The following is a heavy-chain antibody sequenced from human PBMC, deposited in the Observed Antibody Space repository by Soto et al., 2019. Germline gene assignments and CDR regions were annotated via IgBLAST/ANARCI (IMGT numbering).Heavy chain of an antibody. CDR2: ISPSSGYT. D-gene: IGHD2-2*01. Sequence: EVQLVESGGGLVKPGGSLRLSCEVSGFSFRSYNMNWVRQAPGKGLEWVSAISPSSGYTYYADSMKGRFTVSRDNAKNSLYLQMNSLRAEDTAVYYCAIEGISCSSMSCDLDYWGQGTLVTVSS. J-gene: IGHJ4*02. CDR3: AIEGISCSSMSCDLDY. CDR1: GFSFRSYN. V-gene: IGHV3-21*01.